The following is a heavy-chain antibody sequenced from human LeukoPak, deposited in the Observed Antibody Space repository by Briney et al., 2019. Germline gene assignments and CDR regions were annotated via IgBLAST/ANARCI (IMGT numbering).Heavy chain of an antibody. CDR2: ISAYNGNT. Sequence: ASVKVSCKASGYTFTSYGISWVRQAPGQGLEWMGWISAYNGNTHYAQKLQGRVTMTTDTSTSTVYMELRSLRSDDTAVYYCARVERIGIAAAGYYFDYWGQGTLVTVSS. CDR1: GYTFTSYG. V-gene: IGHV1-18*01. CDR3: ARVERIGIAAAGYYFDY. D-gene: IGHD6-13*01. J-gene: IGHJ4*02.